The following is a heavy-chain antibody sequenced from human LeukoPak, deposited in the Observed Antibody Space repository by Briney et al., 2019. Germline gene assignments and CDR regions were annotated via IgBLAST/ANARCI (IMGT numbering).Heavy chain of an antibody. CDR2: INPSGGST. V-gene: IGHV1-46*01. D-gene: IGHD6-6*01. Sequence: ASVKVSCKASGYTFTSYYMHWVRQAPGQGLEWMGIINPSGGSTSYAQKFQGRVTMTRDMSTSTVYMELSSLRSEDTAVYYCAREAPYSTSSDWFDPWGQGTLVTVSS. CDR3: AREAPYSTSSDWFDP. CDR1: GYTFTSYY. J-gene: IGHJ5*02.